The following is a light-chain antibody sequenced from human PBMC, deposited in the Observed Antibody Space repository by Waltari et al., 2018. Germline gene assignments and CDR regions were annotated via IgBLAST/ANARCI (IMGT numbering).Light chain of an antibody. V-gene: IGLV1-40*01. CDR2: GNS. J-gene: IGLJ2*01. CDR3: QSYDSSLSGSV. CDR1: SSNIGDGYA. Sequence: QSVLPQPPSVSGAPGQRLTIPCTGSSSNIGDGYAVHWYQQLPGTAPNLLIYGNSNRPSGVPDRFSGSKSGTSASLAITGLQAEDEADYYCQSYDSSLSGSVFGGGTKLTVL.